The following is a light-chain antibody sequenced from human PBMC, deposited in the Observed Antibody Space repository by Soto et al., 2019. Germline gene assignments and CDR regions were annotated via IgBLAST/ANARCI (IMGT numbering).Light chain of an antibody. CDR2: DTS. CDR3: QQYGNWPLT. V-gene: IGKV3-11*01. Sequence: EIVLTQSPGTLSLSPGERASLSCRASQSVGNFLVWYQQKPGQAPSLLMYDTSNRATGIPARFSGSGSGTDFTLTISSLEPEDFAIYYCQQYGNWPLTFGGGTKVEIK. J-gene: IGKJ4*01. CDR1: QSVGNF.